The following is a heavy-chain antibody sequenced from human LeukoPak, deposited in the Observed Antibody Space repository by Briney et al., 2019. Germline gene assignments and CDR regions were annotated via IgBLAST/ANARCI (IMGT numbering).Heavy chain of an antibody. J-gene: IGHJ6*02. Sequence: GGSLRLSCAASGFTFSSYSMNWVRQAPGKGLEWVSSISSSSSYIYYADSVKGRFTISRDNAKNSLYLQMNSLRAADTAVYYCARGVNCGGDCYRYYYGMDVWGQGTTVTVSS. CDR2: ISSSSSYI. D-gene: IGHD2-21*02. CDR1: GFTFSSYS. V-gene: IGHV3-21*01. CDR3: ARGVNCGGDCYRYYYGMDV.